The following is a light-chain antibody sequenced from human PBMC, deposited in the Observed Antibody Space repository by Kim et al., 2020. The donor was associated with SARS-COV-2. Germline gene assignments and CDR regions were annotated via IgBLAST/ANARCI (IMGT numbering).Light chain of an antibody. CDR3: QVWDSSSDHRV. CDR2: YDS. Sequence: APGKTDMLTCGRNNIGSKIVHCYQQKPGPAPVLVIYYDSDRPPGIPERFSGSNSGNTATLTISRVEAGDEADYYCQVWDSSSDHRVFGGGTQLTVL. J-gene: IGLJ3*02. V-gene: IGLV3-21*04. CDR1: NIGSKI.